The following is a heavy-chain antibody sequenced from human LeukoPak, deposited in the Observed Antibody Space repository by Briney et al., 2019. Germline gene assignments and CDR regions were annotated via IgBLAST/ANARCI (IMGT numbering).Heavy chain of an antibody. Sequence: PSETLSLTCTVSGGSISSYYWSWIRQPPWKGLEWIGYIYTSGSTNYNPSLKSRVTISVDTSKNQFSLKLSSVTAADTAVYYCARLIAAAGTVDSYYFDYWGQGTLVTVSS. CDR1: GGSISSYY. CDR2: IYTSGST. J-gene: IGHJ4*02. D-gene: IGHD6-13*01. CDR3: ARLIAAAGTVDSYYFDY. V-gene: IGHV4-4*09.